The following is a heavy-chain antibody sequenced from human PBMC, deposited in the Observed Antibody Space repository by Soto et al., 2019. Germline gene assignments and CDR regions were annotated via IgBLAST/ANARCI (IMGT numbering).Heavy chain of an antibody. CDR2: IGVSGGST. V-gene: IGHV3-23*01. J-gene: IGHJ4*02. Sequence: EVQLLESGGGLVQPGGSLRLSCAASGFTFTSYAMNWVRQAPGKGLEWVSVIGVSGGSTSYADSVKGRFSISRDKSKNTLYLQMNSLRAEDTAVYYCAKAHYNNYGFSDYWGQGTLVTVSS. D-gene: IGHD4-4*01. CDR3: AKAHYNNYGFSDY. CDR1: GFTFTSYA.